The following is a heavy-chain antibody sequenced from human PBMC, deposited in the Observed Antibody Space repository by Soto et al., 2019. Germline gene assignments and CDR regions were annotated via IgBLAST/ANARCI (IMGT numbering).Heavy chain of an antibody. V-gene: IGHV4-34*01. D-gene: IGHD3-10*01. J-gene: IGHJ5*02. CDR3: ARGAPPTAIWFGELLFSLNWFDP. CDR2: INNSGST. Sequence: PSETLSLTCAVYGGSFSGYYWGWFRQPPGKGLEWIGEINNSGSTNYNPSLKSRVTISVDTSKNQFSLKLSSVTAADTAVYYCARGAPPTAIWFGELLFSLNWFDPWGQGTLVTVSS. CDR1: GGSFSGYY.